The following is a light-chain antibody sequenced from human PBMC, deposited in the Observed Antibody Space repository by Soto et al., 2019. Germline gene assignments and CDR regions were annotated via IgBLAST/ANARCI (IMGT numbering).Light chain of an antibody. J-gene: IGLJ1*01. CDR1: SSDVGAYNY. Sequence: QSALTQPPSASGSPGQSVTISCTGTSSDVGAYNYVSWYQQHPGKAPKLMIYEVTKRPSGVPDRFSGSKSGNTASLTVSGLQAEDEADYYCSSSAGSKIYVFGTGTKVTVL. V-gene: IGLV2-8*01. CDR3: SSSAGSKIYV. CDR2: EVT.